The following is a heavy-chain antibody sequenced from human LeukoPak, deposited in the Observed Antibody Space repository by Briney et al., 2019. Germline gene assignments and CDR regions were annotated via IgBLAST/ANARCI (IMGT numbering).Heavy chain of an antibody. D-gene: IGHD3-10*01. CDR2: IYYSGST. Sequence: ETLSLTCAVSGCSISSYYWSWIRQPPGKGLEWIGYIYYSGSTNYNPSLKSRVTISVDTSKNQFSLKLSSVTAADTTVYYCARGSGYYGSGSPAYYFDYWGQGTLVTVSS. CDR1: GCSISSYY. CDR3: ARGSGYYGSGSPAYYFDY. V-gene: IGHV4-59*01. J-gene: IGHJ4*02.